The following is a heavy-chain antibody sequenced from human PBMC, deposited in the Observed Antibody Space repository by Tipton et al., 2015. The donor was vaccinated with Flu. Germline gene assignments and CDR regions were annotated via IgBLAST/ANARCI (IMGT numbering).Heavy chain of an antibody. CDR2: IHHTGNT. CDR1: NYSISNPTY. J-gene: IGHJ4*02. D-gene: IGHD2-2*01. Sequence: GLVKPSETLSLTCAVSNYSISNPTYWGWIRQPPGKGLEWIGSIHHTGNTYYNPSLKSRVTMSVDTSRNQFSLKLSSVTAADTAVYYCARDPSLGMPAYFGYWGQGTLVTASS. V-gene: IGHV4-38-2*02. CDR3: ARDPSLGMPAYFGY.